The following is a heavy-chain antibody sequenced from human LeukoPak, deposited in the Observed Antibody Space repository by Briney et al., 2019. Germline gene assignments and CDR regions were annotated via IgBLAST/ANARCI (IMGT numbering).Heavy chain of an antibody. CDR2: IIPIFGTA. D-gene: IGHD6-13*01. Sequence: ASVKVSCKASGGTFSSYAISWVRQAPGQGLEWMGGIIPIFGTANYAQKFQGRVTITADESTSTAYMELSSLRSEDTAVYYCARDGGSSWSYYYYYMDVWGKGTTVTISS. CDR3: ARDGGSSWSYYYYYMDV. CDR1: GGTFSSYA. V-gene: IGHV1-69*13. J-gene: IGHJ6*03.